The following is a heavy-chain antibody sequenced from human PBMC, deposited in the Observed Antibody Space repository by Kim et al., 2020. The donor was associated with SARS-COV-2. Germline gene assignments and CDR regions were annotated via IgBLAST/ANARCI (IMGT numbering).Heavy chain of an antibody. J-gene: IGHJ5*01. CDR1: GFTFRNYW. Sequence: GGSLRLSCVASGFTFRNYWMTWVRQAPGKGLEWVANIKQDGNEKYYAGSVKGRFSISRDNARNSLYLQMDSLRAEDTALYYCARDVEEYGDSSFDSWGQGTLVTVSS. CDR2: IKQDGNEK. CDR3: ARDVEEYGDSSFDS. V-gene: IGHV3-7*03. D-gene: IGHD4-17*01.